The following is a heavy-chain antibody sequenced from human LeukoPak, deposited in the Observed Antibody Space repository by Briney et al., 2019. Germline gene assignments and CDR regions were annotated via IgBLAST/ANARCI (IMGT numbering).Heavy chain of an antibody. Sequence: SSETLSLTCTVSGGPISRHYWSWIRQPPGKRLEWIGYISYTGSTNYNPSLKSRVTVSVDTSKNQFSLKLSSVTAADTAVYYCARGPVAVAGRVFDIWGQGTMVTVSS. CDR2: ISYTGST. D-gene: IGHD6-19*01. V-gene: IGHV4-59*11. J-gene: IGHJ3*02. CDR1: GGPISRHY. CDR3: ARGPVAVAGRVFDI.